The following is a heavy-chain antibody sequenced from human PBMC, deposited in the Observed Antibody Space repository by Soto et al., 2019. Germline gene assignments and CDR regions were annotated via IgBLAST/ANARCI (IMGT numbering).Heavy chain of an antibody. V-gene: IGHV1-2*02. CDR3: ARGGGTILAPLP. CDR1: GYTFTGYF. D-gene: IGHD3-3*01. CDR2: INSNSGAT. J-gene: IGHJ5*02. Sequence: QVQLVQSGAEVKKPGASVKVSCKASGYTFTGYFMHWVRQAPGQGLEWMGWINSNSGATKYAQKFQGRVTLRRDTSISTAYMELSGFRSDDTAVYYCARGGGTILAPLPWGQGTLVTVSS.